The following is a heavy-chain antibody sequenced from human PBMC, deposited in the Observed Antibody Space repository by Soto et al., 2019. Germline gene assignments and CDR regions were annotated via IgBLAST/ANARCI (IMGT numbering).Heavy chain of an antibody. CDR3: ARQEGWTGTDK. J-gene: IGHJ4*02. CDR1: GASIGSGGW. V-gene: IGHV4-4*02. CDR2: IFHDGNT. D-gene: IGHD2-8*02. Sequence: SETLSLTCAVSGASIGSGGWWSWVRQPPGKGLEWIAEIFHDGNTNYSPSLKSRVTISVDKSQNQFSLNVYSVTAADTAVYYCARQEGWTGTDKWGQGTLVTVSS.